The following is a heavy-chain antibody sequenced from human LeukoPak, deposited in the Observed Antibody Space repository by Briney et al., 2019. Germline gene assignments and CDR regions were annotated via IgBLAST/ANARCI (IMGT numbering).Heavy chain of an antibody. D-gene: IGHD2-2*01. CDR3: ASGIVVVPAANTRVYYGMDV. J-gene: IGHJ6*02. CDR2: INHSGST. CDR1: GFTFSDYY. V-gene: IGHV4-34*01. Sequence: LRLSCAASGFTFSDYYMSWIRQPPGKGLEWIGEINHSGSTNYNPSLKSRVTILVDTSKNQFSLKLSSVTAADTAVYYCASGIVVVPAANTRVYYGMDVWGQGTTVTVSS.